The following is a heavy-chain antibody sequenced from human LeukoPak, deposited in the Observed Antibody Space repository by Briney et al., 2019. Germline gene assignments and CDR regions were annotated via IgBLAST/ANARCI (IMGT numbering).Heavy chain of an antibody. V-gene: IGHV1-18*01. Sequence: GASVKVSCKASLYTFTSYVISGVRQAPGKRLDGMGWISAYNGNTNNAHKLRGRVTMTTHPSTSTAYMELRSLRSDDTAVYYCAGHSRDYDYVWGSYWAFDIWGQGTVVTVS. CDR3: AGHSRDYDYVWGSYWAFDI. CDR1: LYTFTSYV. CDR2: ISAYNGNT. J-gene: IGHJ3*02. D-gene: IGHD3-16*01.